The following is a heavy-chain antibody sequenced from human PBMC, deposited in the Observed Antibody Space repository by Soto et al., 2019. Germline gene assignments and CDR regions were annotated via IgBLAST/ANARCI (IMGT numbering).Heavy chain of an antibody. V-gene: IGHV1-69*02. Sequence: QVQLVQSGAEVKKPGSSVKVSCKASGGTFSSYTITWVRQAPGQGLEWMGRIIPSLGRANYAQKFQGRDTTTADKSTSTAYMELSSLRSEDMALYYCARLGVNSGYDVRGQGTLVTVSS. J-gene: IGHJ4*02. CDR2: IIPSLGRA. CDR3: ARLGVNSGYDV. CDR1: GGTFSSYT. D-gene: IGHD5-12*01.